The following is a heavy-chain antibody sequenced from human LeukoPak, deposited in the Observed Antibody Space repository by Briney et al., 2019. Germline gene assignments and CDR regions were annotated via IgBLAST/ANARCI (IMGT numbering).Heavy chain of an antibody. Sequence: PGGSLRLSCAASGFTFSNNAMSWVRQAPGKGLEWVSAITGSGVSTFYADSVMGRFTISRDNSKNTLYLEMNSPRVEDTAVYYCAKRRGATNGDFDYWGQGTLVTVSS. CDR1: GFTFSNNA. J-gene: IGHJ4*02. D-gene: IGHD2-8*01. CDR3: AKRRGATNGDFDY. V-gene: IGHV3-23*01. CDR2: ITGSGVST.